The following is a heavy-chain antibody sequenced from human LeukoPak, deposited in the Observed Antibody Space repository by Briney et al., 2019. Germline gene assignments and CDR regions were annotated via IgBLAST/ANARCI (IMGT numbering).Heavy chain of an antibody. CDR1: GVSLSSSSYY. Sequence: SETLSLTCTVSGVSLSSSSYYWGWIRQPPGKGLEWIGSIYYSGSTYYNPSLKSRVTISVVTSKNQFSLKLSSVTAADTAVYYCARHWGGQLGLHNFDYWGQGTLVTVSS. CDR3: ARHWGGQLGLHNFDY. V-gene: IGHV4-39*01. J-gene: IGHJ4*02. D-gene: IGHD6-6*01. CDR2: IYYSGST.